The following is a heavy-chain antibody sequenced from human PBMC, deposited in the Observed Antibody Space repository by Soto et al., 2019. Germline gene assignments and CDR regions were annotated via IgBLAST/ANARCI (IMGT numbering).Heavy chain of an antibody. CDR3: EKGAYSSSWRHYYYYYMDV. Sequence: QVQLVASGGGVVQPGRSLRLSCAASGFTFSSYGMHWVRQAPGKGLEWVAVISYDGSNKYYADYVKGRFTISRDNSKNTLYLQMNSLRAEDTAVYYCEKGAYSSSWRHYYYYYMDVWGKGTTVTVSS. J-gene: IGHJ6*03. CDR2: ISYDGSNK. CDR1: GFTFSSYG. D-gene: IGHD6-13*01. V-gene: IGHV3-30*18.